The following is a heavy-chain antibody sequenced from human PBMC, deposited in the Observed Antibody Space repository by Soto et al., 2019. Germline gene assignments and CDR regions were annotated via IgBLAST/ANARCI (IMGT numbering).Heavy chain of an antibody. D-gene: IGHD2-8*01. V-gene: IGHV1-46*01. J-gene: IGHJ4*02. CDR2: INPSGGST. CDR3: AREGGLMVYAIEGGGTYGY. Sequence: QVQLVQSGAEVKKPGASVKVSCKASGYTFTSYYMHWVRQAPGQGLEWMGIINPSGGSTSYAQKFQGRVTMTRDTSTSTVYMELSSLRSEDTAVYYCAREGGLMVYAIEGGGTYGYWGQGTLVTVSS. CDR1: GYTFTSYY.